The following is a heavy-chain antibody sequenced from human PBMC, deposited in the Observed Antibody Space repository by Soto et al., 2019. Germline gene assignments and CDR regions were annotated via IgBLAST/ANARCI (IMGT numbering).Heavy chain of an antibody. CDR3: ARERYQLPQYYYYYYGMDV. D-gene: IGHD2-2*01. J-gene: IGHJ6*02. Sequence: GGSLRLSCAASGFTFSSYGMHWVRQAPGKGLEWVAVIWYDGSNKYYADSVKGRFTISRDNSKNTLYLQMNSLRAEDTAVYYWARERYQLPQYYYYYYGMDVWGQGTTVTVSS. CDR1: GFTFSSYG. CDR2: IWYDGSNK. V-gene: IGHV3-33*08.